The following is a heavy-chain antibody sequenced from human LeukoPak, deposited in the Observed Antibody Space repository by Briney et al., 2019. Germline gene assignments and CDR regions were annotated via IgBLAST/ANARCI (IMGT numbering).Heavy chain of an antibody. CDR1: GYTFTSYY. CDR2: INPSGGST. CDR3: ASNAYDSSGYYSPDY. Sequence: ASVKVSCKASGYTFTSYYMHWVRQAPGQGREWMGIINPSGGSTSYAQKFQGRVTMTRDMSTSTVYMELSSLRSEDTAVYYCASNAYDSSGYYSPDYWGQGTLVTVSS. J-gene: IGHJ4*02. D-gene: IGHD3-22*01. V-gene: IGHV1-46*01.